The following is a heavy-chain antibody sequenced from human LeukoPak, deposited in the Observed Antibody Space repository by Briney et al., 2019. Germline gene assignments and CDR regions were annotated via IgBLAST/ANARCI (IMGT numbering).Heavy chain of an antibody. CDR3: AKDRVYYHDSSGNYAFDI. CDR2: ISGSGGST. D-gene: IGHD3-22*01. CDR1: GFTFSIYA. V-gene: IGHV3-23*01. Sequence: PGGSLRLSCAASGFTFSIYAMSWVRQAPGKGLEWVSAISGSGGSTYYADSVKGRFTISRDNSKNTLYLQMNSLRAEDTAVYYCAKDRVYYHDSSGNYAFDIWGQGTMVTVSS. J-gene: IGHJ3*02.